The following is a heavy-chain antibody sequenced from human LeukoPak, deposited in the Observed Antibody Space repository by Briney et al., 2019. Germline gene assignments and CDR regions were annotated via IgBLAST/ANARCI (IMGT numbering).Heavy chain of an antibody. J-gene: IGHJ4*02. CDR1: GGSFSYYY. CDR3: ARGKQLPVRGPLDQ. Sequence: SETLSLTCAVYGGSFSYYYWTWVLQSPGKGLEWIGEVTQRGSTNYNPSLEGRVAISIDTSKNQFSLRLTSVTAADTAVYYCARGKQLPVRGPLDQWGQGTLVTVSS. V-gene: IGHV4-34*01. D-gene: IGHD2-2*01. CDR2: VTQRGST.